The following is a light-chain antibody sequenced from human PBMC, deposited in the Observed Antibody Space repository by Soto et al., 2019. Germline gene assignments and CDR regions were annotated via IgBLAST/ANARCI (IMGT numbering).Light chain of an antibody. Sequence: QSVLAQPASVSGSPGQSITISCTGTSSDVGGFNYVSWYQQYPGKAPKLLIYDVSNRPSGVSNRFSGSKSGNTASLTISGLQAVDEADYYCSSYTSNNTHVFGTGTKVTVL. CDR3: SSYTSNNTHV. CDR2: DVS. J-gene: IGLJ1*01. V-gene: IGLV2-14*03. CDR1: SSDVGGFNY.